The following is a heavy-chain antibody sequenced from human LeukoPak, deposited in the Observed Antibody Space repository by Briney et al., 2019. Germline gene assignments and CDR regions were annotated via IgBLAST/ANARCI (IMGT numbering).Heavy chain of an antibody. CDR1: GGSFSGYY. D-gene: IGHD5-12*01. Sequence: PSETLSLTRAVYGGSFSGYYWSWIRHPPGKGLEWIGEINHSGSTNYNPSLKSRVTISVDTSKNQFSLKLSSVTAADTAVYYCARWHSGYGSFDYWGQGTLVTVSS. J-gene: IGHJ4*02. CDR2: INHSGST. CDR3: ARWHSGYGSFDY. V-gene: IGHV4-34*01.